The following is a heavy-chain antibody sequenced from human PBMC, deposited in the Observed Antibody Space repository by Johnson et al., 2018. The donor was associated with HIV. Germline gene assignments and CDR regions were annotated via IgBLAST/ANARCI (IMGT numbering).Heavy chain of an antibody. CDR3: ARVGDDYGDSYDAFDI. V-gene: IGHV3-30*14. Sequence: QVQLVESGGGVVQPGGSLRLSCAASGFTFSSYTMHWVRQAPGKGLEWVAVISYDGSNKYYADSVKGRFTISRDNSKNTLYLQMNSLRAEDTAVYYCARVGDDYGDSYDAFDIWGQGTMVTVSS. CDR1: GFTFSSYT. J-gene: IGHJ3*02. D-gene: IGHD4-17*01. CDR2: ISYDGSNK.